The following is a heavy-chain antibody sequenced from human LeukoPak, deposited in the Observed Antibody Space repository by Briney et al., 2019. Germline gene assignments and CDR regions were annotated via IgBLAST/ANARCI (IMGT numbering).Heavy chain of an antibody. CDR2: IYYSGST. J-gene: IGHJ5*02. V-gene: IGHV4-59*12. Sequence: PSETLSLTCTVSGVSISSYYWSWIRQPPGKGLEWSGYIYYSGSTNYNPSLKRRVTISVETSKHQFSLKLSSVPAAATAVYYCARGRKLRFLEWLLPYNWLDPWGQGPLVTVSS. CDR3: ARGRKLRFLEWLLPYNWLDP. CDR1: GVSISSYY. D-gene: IGHD3-3*01.